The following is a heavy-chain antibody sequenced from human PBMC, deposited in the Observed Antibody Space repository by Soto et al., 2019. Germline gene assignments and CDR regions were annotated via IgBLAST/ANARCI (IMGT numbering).Heavy chain of an antibody. V-gene: IGHV4-39*01. Sequence: SETLSFTCTVSGDSISSGDYYWGWIRQPPGKGLEWIGSIYYSGSTYYNPSLKSRVTISVDTSKNQFSLKLSSVTAADTAVYYCARSYSSGWDDAFDIWGQGTMVTVSS. CDR3: ARSYSSGWDDAFDI. CDR1: GDSISSGDYY. CDR2: IYYSGST. J-gene: IGHJ3*02. D-gene: IGHD6-19*01.